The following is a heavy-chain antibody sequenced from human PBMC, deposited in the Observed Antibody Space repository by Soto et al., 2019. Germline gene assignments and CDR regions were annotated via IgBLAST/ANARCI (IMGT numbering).Heavy chain of an antibody. Sequence: SETLSLPCTVSGGSISRKIYFLGWIRQPPGKGLEWIGYIYYSGSTNYNPSLKSRVTISVDTSKNQFSLKLSSVTAADTAVYYCARLYGLDAFDIWGQGTMVTVSS. V-gene: IGHV4-61*05. J-gene: IGHJ3*02. CDR3: ARLYGLDAFDI. D-gene: IGHD3-16*02. CDR2: IYYSGST. CDR1: GGSISRKIYF.